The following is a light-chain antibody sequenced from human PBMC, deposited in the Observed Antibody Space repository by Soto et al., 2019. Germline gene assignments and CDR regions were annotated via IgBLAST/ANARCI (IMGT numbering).Light chain of an antibody. CDR1: QSVTSNY. J-gene: IGKJ5*01. CDR3: QQYGSSPIT. CDR2: GAS. V-gene: IGKV3-20*01. Sequence: EIVLTQSPGTLSLSPGERATLSCRASQSVTSNYLAWYQQKPGQAPRLLIYGASSRATGIPDRFSGSGSGADFTLTISRLEPEDFAVYYCQQYGSSPITFGQGTRLEIK.